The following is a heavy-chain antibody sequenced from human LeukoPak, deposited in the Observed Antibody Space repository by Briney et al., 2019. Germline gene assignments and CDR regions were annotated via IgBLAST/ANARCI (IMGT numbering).Heavy chain of an antibody. CDR3: AREVADIVVVVAARNLGACDI. V-gene: IGHV3-66*01. CDR1: GFAVSSNY. J-gene: IGHJ3*02. CDR2: IYSGGST. D-gene: IGHD2-15*01. Sequence: GSLPRSCAAPGFAVSSNYMSWVRPGPRKGMEWVSVIYSGGSTYYADSVKGRFTISRDNSKNTLYLQMNRLRAEDTAVYYCAREVADIVVVVAARNLGACDIGGQGTMVSVSS.